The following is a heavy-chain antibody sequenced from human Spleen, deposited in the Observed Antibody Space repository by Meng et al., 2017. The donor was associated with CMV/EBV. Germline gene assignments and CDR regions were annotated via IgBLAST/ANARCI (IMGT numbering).Heavy chain of an antibody. CDR1: YAFTTYD. Sequence: YAFTTYDISWVRQATRQGLEWMGWMNPNSGNTGFAQKFQGRVTMTRNTSISTAYMELSSLTSEDTAIYYCSRGLHYYDTSGYYRAGYWGQGTLVTVSS. D-gene: IGHD3-22*01. J-gene: IGHJ4*02. CDR2: MNPNSGNT. CDR3: SRGLHYYDTSGYYRAGY. V-gene: IGHV1-8*01.